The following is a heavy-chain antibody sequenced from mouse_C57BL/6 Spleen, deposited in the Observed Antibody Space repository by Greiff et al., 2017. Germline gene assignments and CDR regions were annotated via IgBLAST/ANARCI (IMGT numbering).Heavy chain of an antibody. CDR1: GYTFTSYW. D-gene: IGHD3-2*02. J-gene: IGHJ2*01. CDR3: SRSETAQALYYFDY. CDR2: IDPSDSET. V-gene: IGHV1-52*01. Sequence: QVQLQQPGAELVRPGSSVKLSCKASGYTFTSYWMHWVKQRPIQGLEWIGNIDPSDSETHYNQKFKDKATLTVDKSSSTAYMQLSSRTSEDSAVYYCSRSETAQALYYFDYWGQGTTLTVSS.